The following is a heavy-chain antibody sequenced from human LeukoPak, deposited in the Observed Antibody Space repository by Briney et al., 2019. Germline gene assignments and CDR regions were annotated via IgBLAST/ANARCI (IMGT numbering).Heavy chain of an antibody. CDR3: ARSHLREWLLSGYFDY. CDR2: ISYDGSNK. J-gene: IGHJ4*02. V-gene: IGHV3-30*01. Sequence: GRSLRLSCAASGFTFSSYAMHWVRQAPGKGLEWVAVISYDGSNKYYADSVKGRFTISRDNSKNTLYLQMNSLRAEDTAVYYCARSHLREWLLSGYFDYWGQGTLVTVYS. CDR1: GFTFSSYA. D-gene: IGHD3-3*01.